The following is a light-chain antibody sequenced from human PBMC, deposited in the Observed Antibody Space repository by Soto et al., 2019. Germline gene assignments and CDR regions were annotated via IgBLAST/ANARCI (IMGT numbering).Light chain of an antibody. V-gene: IGLV2-8*01. Sequence: QSALTQPPSASGSPGQPVTISCTGTSSDVSGYNYVSWYQQYPGKAPKIMIYEVSERPSGVPVRFSGSKSGNTASLTVSGLQAEDEADYYCSSYAGTNNLVFGGGTQLTVL. J-gene: IGLJ3*02. CDR2: EVS. CDR3: SSYAGTNNLV. CDR1: SSDVSGYNY.